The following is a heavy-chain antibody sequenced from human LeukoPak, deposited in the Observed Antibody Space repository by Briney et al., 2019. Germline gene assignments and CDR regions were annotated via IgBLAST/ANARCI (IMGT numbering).Heavy chain of an antibody. CDR1: GGSISSGGYS. D-gene: IGHD3-10*01. CDR3: ARVLLWFGVKNWFDP. CDR2: IYHSGST. J-gene: IGHJ5*02. V-gene: IGHV4-30-2*01. Sequence: SETLSLTCAVSGGSISSGGYSWSWIRQPPGKGLEWIGYIYHSGSTYYNPSLKSRVTISVDRSKNQFSLKLSSVTAADTAVYYCARVLLWFGVKNWFDPWGQGTLVTVSS.